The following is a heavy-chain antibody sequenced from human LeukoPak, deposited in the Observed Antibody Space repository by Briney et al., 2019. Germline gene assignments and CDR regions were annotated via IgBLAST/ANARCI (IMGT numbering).Heavy chain of an antibody. D-gene: IGHD3-10*01. V-gene: IGHV5-51*01. CDR3: ARQDDGSGSYYNLDY. Sequence: GESLKISCKGSGYSFISYWIGWVRQMPGKGLEWMGIIYPGDSDTRYSPSFQGQVTISADKSISTAYLQWSSLKASDTAMYYCARQDDGSGSYYNLDYWGQGTLVTVSS. CDR2: IYPGDSDT. CDR1: GYSFISYW. J-gene: IGHJ4*02.